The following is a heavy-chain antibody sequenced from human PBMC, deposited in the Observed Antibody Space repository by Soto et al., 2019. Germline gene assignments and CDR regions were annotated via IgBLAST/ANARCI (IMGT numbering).Heavy chain of an antibody. V-gene: IGHV4-39*01. CDR2: IYYSGST. CDR3: ARLSKGPAAYLGFPFDAFDI. Sequence: GSLRLSCAASGFTFSSYSMNWVRQPPGKGLEWIGSIYYSGSTYYNPSLKSRVTISVDTSKNQFSLKLSSVTAADTAVYYCARLSKGPAAYLGFPFDAFDIWGQGTMVTVSS. J-gene: IGHJ3*02. CDR1: GFTFSSYSMN. D-gene: IGHD2-2*01.